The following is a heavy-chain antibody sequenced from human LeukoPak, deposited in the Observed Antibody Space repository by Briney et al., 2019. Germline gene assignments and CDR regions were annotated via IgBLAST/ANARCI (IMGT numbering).Heavy chain of an antibody. D-gene: IGHD3-10*01. CDR3: AKRGVVIRVFLVGFHKEAYYYDS. CDR2: LSGSGGGT. CDR1: GITLSNYG. V-gene: IGHV3-23*01. J-gene: IGHJ4*02. Sequence: GGSLRLSCAVSGITLSNYGMSWVRQAPGKGLEWVAGLSGSGGGTNYADSVQGRFTSSRDNPKNTLYLQMNSLRAEETAVYFCAKRGVVIRVFLVGFHKEAYYYDSWGQGALVTVSS.